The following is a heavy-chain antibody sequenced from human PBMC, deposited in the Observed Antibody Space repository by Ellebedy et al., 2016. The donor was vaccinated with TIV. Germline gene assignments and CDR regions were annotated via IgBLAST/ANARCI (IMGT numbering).Heavy chain of an antibody. CDR3: AREPRPWGATAFDY. D-gene: IGHD1-26*01. J-gene: IGHJ4*02. CDR2: IIPIFGTA. V-gene: IGHV1-69*13. Sequence: SVKVSXKASRGTFSSYAISWVRQAPGQGLEWMGGIIPIFGTANYAQKFQGRVTITADESTSTAYMELSSLRSEDTAVYYCAREPRPWGATAFDYWGQGTLVTVSS. CDR1: RGTFSSYA.